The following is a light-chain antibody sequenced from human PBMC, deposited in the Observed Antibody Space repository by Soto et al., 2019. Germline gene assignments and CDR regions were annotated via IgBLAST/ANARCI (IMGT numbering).Light chain of an antibody. V-gene: IGLV2-14*01. Sequence: QSALTQPASVSGSPGQSITISCTGTSSDVGGYNYVSWYQQHPGKAPKLMIYEVSNRPAGVSNRFSGSKSGNTASQTISGRQAEDEADYYCSSYTSSSTVVFGGGTKLTVL. CDR3: SSYTSSSTVV. CDR1: SSDVGGYNY. J-gene: IGLJ2*01. CDR2: EVS.